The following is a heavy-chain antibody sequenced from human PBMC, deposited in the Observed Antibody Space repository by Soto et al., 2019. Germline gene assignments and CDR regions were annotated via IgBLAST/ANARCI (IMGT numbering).Heavy chain of an antibody. CDR2: IMPIFGRP. CDR1: GGTFSNYA. D-gene: IGHD6-19*01. V-gene: IGHV1-69*12. CDR3: ASWLKEAGIGGSYYYAMAV. Sequence: QVQLVQSGAEVKKPGSSVKVSCKASGGTFSNYAFSWVRQAPGQGLEWLGGIMPIFGRPDYAQKFRDRVTITADESTSPARMERPRLRSEDPAVYYWASWLKEAGIGGSYYYAMAVWGQGTTVTVSS. J-gene: IGHJ6*02.